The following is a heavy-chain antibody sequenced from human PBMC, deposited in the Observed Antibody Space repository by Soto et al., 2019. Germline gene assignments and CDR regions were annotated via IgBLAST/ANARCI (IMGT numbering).Heavy chain of an antibody. J-gene: IGHJ6*02. D-gene: IGHD2-15*01. Sequence: PSETLSLTCTVSGGSISRYYWSWIRQRPGKGLEWIGDINYSGSTNYNPSLKSRVTISVDTSKNQFSLKLSSVTAADTAVYYCARGQPVVTNYYYYGMDVWGQGTTVTVSS. CDR1: GGSISRYY. CDR2: INYSGST. CDR3: ARGQPVVTNYYYYGMDV. V-gene: IGHV4-59*12.